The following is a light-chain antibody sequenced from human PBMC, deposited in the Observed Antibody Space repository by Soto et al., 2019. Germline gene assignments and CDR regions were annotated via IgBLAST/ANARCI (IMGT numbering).Light chain of an antibody. Sequence: ESVLTQSPGTLSLSPGERAALSCRASQSVRNSYLAWYQQKPGQAPRLLVYGASSRATGIPDRFSGSGSATDFTLTISRLEPEDFAVYYCQRYGSALTFPGGTKVEMK. CDR3: QRYGSALT. J-gene: IGKJ4*01. V-gene: IGKV3-20*01. CDR2: GAS. CDR1: QSVRNSY.